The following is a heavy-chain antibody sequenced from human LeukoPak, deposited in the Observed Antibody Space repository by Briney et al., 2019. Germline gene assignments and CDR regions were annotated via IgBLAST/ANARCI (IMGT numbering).Heavy chain of an antibody. J-gene: IGHJ4*02. Sequence: GGSLRLSCAASGFTFSSYGMHWVRQAPGKGLEWVAVISYDGSNKYYADSVKGRFTISRDNSKNTLYLQMNSLRAEDTAVYYCASIDYYFDYWGQGTLVTVSS. CDR3: ASIDYYFDY. CDR1: GFTFSSYG. V-gene: IGHV3-30*03. CDR2: ISYDGSNK.